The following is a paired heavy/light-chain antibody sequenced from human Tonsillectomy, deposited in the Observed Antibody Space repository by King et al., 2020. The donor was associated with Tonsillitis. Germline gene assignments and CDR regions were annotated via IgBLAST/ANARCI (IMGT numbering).Heavy chain of an antibody. V-gene: IGHV1-2*02. J-gene: IGHJ4*02. CDR1: GYTFTAYY. Sequence: QVQLVQSGTEVMQPGASVKVSCKASGYTFTAYYMQWVRQAPGQGLEWMGWINPNSGGTNYAQKFQGRVTMTRDTSISTAYMELSGLRSDDTAVYYCARGEHFDFWTGPSPGDYWGQGTLVTVSS. CDR3: ARGEHFDFWTGPSPGDY. CDR2: INPNSGGT. D-gene: IGHD3-3*01.
Light chain of an antibody. CDR1: QSISNW. CDR3: QHYNTYTWT. CDR2: KAS. V-gene: IGKV1-5*03. Sequence: DIQMTQSPSTLSASVGDRVTITCRASQSISNWLAWYQQKPGKAPKLLMYKASSLESGVPSRFSGSGSGTDFTLTISSLQPDDFATYYCQHYNTYTWTFGQGTKVEIK. J-gene: IGKJ1*01.